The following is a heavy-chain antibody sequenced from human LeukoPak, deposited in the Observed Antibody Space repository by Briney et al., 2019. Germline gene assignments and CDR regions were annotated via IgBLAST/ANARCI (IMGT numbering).Heavy chain of an antibody. Sequence: PSETLSLTCTVSGGSITSYFWSWIRQPAGKGLEWIGRIYSSGSTNYNPSLKSRVTMSVDTPKNQFSLKLSSVTAADTAVYYCARMSYNSGSYSAWGRGTLVTVSS. CDR2: IYSSGST. J-gene: IGHJ5*02. D-gene: IGHD3-10*01. CDR3: ARMSYNSGSYSA. CDR1: GGSITSYF. V-gene: IGHV4-4*07.